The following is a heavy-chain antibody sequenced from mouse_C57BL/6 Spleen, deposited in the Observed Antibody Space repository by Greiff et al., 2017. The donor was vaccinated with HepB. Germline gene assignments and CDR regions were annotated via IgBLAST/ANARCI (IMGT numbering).Heavy chain of an antibody. J-gene: IGHJ1*03. CDR3: ARSGSSYGYFDV. CDR1: GYTFTSYW. V-gene: IGHV1-55*01. CDR2: IYPGSGST. D-gene: IGHD1-1*01. Sequence: VQLQQSGAELVKPGASVKMSCTASGYTFTSYWITWVKQRPGQGLEWIGDIYPGSGSTNYNEKFKSQATLTVDTSSSTAYMQLSSLTSEDSAVYYCARSGSSYGYFDVWGTGTTVTVSS.